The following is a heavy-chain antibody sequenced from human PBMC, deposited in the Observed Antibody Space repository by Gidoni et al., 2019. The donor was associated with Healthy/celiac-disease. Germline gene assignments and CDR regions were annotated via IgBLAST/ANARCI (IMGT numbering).Heavy chain of an antibody. CDR1: GFTVSSNS. CDR3: ARGNRYYYYMDV. V-gene: IGHV3-53*01. J-gene: IGHJ6*03. Sequence: EVQLVESGGGLIEPGGSLSLSCPASGFTVSSNSMSWVRQAPGKGLEWVSVIYSGGSTYYADSVKGRFTISRDNSKNTLYLQMNSLRAEDTAVYYCARGNRYYYYMDVWGKGTTVTVSS. CDR2: IYSGGST.